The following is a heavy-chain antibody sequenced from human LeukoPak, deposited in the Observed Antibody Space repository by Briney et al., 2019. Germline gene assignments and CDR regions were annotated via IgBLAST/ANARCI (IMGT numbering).Heavy chain of an antibody. V-gene: IGHV3-23*01. D-gene: IGHD1-26*01. Sequence: GGSLRLSCAASGFTFSSYAMSWVRQAPGKGLEWVSAISGSGGSTYYADSVKGRFTISRDNAQNSLYLQMNSLRAEDTAIYYCVRDRGTYRPIDYWGQGTLVTVSS. CDR1: GFTFSSYA. J-gene: IGHJ4*02. CDR2: ISGSGGST. CDR3: VRDRGTYRPIDY.